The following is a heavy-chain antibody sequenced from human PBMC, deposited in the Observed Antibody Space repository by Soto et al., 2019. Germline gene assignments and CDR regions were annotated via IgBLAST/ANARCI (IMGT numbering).Heavy chain of an antibody. V-gene: IGHV4-34*01. CDR2: INHSGST. Sequence: SETLSLTCAVYGGSFSGYYWSWIRQPPGKGLEWIGEINHSGSTNYNPSLKSRVTISVDTSKNQFSLKLGSVTAADTAVYYCAGRAAMVFYYFDYWGQGTLVTVSS. CDR3: AGRAAMVFYYFDY. D-gene: IGHD5-18*01. CDR1: GGSFSGYY. J-gene: IGHJ4*02.